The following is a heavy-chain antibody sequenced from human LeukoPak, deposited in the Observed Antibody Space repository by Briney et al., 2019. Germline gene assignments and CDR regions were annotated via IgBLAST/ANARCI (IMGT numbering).Heavy chain of an antibody. J-gene: IGHJ4*02. CDR3: ARVSRRGVIVGATTPFGY. D-gene: IGHD1-26*01. CDR2: ISSSSSYI. CDR1: GFTFSSYS. V-gene: IGHV3-21*01. Sequence: GGSLRLSCAASGFTFSSYSMNWVRQAPGKGLEWVSSISSSSSYIYYADSVKGRFTISRDNAKNSLYLQMNSLRAEDTAVYYCARVSRRGVIVGATTPFGYWGQGTLVTVSS.